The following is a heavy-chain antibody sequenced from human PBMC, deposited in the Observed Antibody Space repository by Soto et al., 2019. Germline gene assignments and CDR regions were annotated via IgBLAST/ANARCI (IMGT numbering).Heavy chain of an antibody. J-gene: IGHJ5*02. V-gene: IGHV3-74*01. CDR2: INSDGSST. CDR3: ERAQHVLLWCGELLDWFAP. CDR1: GFTFSSYL. D-gene: IGHD3-10*01. Sequence: GGSLRLSCAASGFTFSSYLMHWVRQAPGKGLVWVSRINSDGSSTSYADSVKGRFTISRDNAKNTLYLQMNSLRAEDTAVYYCERAQHVLLWCGELLDWFAPRGQETLVTVSS.